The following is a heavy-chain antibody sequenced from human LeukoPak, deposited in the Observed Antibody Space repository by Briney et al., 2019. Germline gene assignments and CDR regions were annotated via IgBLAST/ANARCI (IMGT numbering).Heavy chain of an antibody. V-gene: IGHV3-30*18. J-gene: IGHJ4*02. CDR2: ISYDGSNK. CDR3: AKEGGDIVLMVYAFGNGHYFDY. Sequence: PGGSLRLSCAASGFTFSSYGMHWVRQAPGKGLEWVAVISYDGSNKYYADSVKGRFTISRDNSKNTLYLQMNSLRAEDTAVYYCAKEGGDIVLMVYAFGNGHYFDYWGQGTLVTVSS. CDR1: GFTFSSYG. D-gene: IGHD2-8*01.